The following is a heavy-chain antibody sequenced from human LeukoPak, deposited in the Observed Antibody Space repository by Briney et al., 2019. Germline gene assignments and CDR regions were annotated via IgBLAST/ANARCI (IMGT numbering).Heavy chain of an antibody. D-gene: IGHD5-24*01. CDR2: ISAYNGNT. V-gene: IGHV1-18*01. CDR1: GYTFTSYG. J-gene: IGHJ4*02. Sequence: ASVKVSYKASGYTFTSYGISWVRQAPGQGLEWMGWISAYNGNTNYAQKLQGRVTMTRDTSTSTVYMELSSLRSEDTAVYYCAREGTDGYNQHTYFDYWGQGTLVTVSS. CDR3: AREGTDGYNQHTYFDY.